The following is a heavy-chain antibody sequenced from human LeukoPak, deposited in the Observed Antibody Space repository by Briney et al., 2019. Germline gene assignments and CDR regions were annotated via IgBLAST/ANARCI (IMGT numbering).Heavy chain of an antibody. CDR3: ASGVYSSGWYLDY. D-gene: IGHD6-19*01. CDR2: IWHDGSHK. Sequence: GGSLRLSCAASAFPFSSYGMHWVRQAPGKGLEWVAVIWHDGSHKYYADSVTGRFTISRDNSKNALYLQMNSLRAEDTAVYYCASGVYSSGWYLDYWGQGTLVTVSS. J-gene: IGHJ4*02. V-gene: IGHV3-33*01. CDR1: AFPFSSYG.